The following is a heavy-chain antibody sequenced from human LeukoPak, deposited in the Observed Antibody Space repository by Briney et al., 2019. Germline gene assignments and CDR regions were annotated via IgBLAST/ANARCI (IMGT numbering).Heavy chain of an antibody. J-gene: IGHJ4*02. CDR2: INHSGST. V-gene: IGHV4-34*01. D-gene: IGHD3-22*01. CDR1: GGSFSGYY. CDR3: ARIVYYDSSGYFYHFDY. Sequence: SETLSLTRAVYGGSFSGYYWSWIRQPPGKGLEWIGEINHSGSTNYNPSLKSRVTISVDTSKNQFSLKLSSVTAADSAVYYCARIVYYDSSGYFYHFDYWGQGTLVTVSS.